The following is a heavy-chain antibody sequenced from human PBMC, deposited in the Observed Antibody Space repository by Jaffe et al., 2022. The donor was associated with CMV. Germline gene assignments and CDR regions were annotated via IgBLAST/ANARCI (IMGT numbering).Heavy chain of an antibody. D-gene: IGHD2-15*01. J-gene: IGHJ3*02. V-gene: IGHV4-34*01. CDR3: ARDSMVVAATRPRGDAFDI. CDR2: INHSGST. Sequence: QVQLQQWGAGLLKPSETLSLTCAVYGGSFSGYYWSWIRQPPGKGLEWIGEINHSGSTNYNPSLKSRVTISVDTSKNQFSLKLSSVTAADTAVYYCARDSMVVAATRPRGDAFDIWGQGTMVTVSS. CDR1: GGSFSGYY.